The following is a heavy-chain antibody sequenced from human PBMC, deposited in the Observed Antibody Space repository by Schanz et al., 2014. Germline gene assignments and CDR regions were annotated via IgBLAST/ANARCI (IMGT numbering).Heavy chain of an antibody. CDR3: AKGSRSGSKVMDV. D-gene: IGHD3-10*01. CDR2: IPWNGAAI. CDR1: GFNFSDYA. J-gene: IGHJ6*03. V-gene: IGHV3-9*01. Sequence: EVQLMESGGGLVKPGGSLRLSCAASGFNFSDYAMCWVRQAPGKGLEWVSNIPWNGAAIGYAGSVRGRFTISRDSAKNSLYLQMNSLRPEDTALYYCAKGSRSGSKVMDVWGKGTTVTVSS.